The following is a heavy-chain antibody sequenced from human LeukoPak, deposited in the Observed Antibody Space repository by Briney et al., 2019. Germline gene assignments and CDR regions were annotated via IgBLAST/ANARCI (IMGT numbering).Heavy chain of an antibody. CDR1: GGSISSYY. D-gene: IGHD6-13*01. V-gene: IGHV4-59*08. J-gene: IGHJ4*02. Sequence: PSETLSLTCTVSGGSISSYYWSWIRQPPGKGLEWIGYIYYSGSTNYNPSLKSRVTISVDTSKNQFSLKLSSVTAADTAVYYCARHRAGYSSSWYAFDYWGQGTLVTVSS. CDR2: IYYSGST. CDR3: ARHRAGYSSSWYAFDY.